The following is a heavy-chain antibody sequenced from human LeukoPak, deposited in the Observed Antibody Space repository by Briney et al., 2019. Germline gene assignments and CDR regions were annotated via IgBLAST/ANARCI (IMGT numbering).Heavy chain of an antibody. Sequence: GRSLRLSCAASGFTFSSYAMHWVRQAPGKGLEWVAVISYDGSNKYYADSVKGRFTISRDNSKNTLYLQMNSLRAEDTAVCYCARERGYSYGYSDYWGQGTLVTVSS. CDR3: ARERGYSYGYSDY. J-gene: IGHJ4*02. CDR2: ISYDGSNK. D-gene: IGHD5-18*01. V-gene: IGHV3-30-3*01. CDR1: GFTFSSYA.